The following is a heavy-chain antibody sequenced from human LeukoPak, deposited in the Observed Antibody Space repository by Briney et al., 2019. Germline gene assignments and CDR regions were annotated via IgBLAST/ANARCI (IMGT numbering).Heavy chain of an antibody. CDR3: ATSRITIFGVVKRWFDP. J-gene: IGHJ5*02. V-gene: IGHV4-34*01. D-gene: IGHD3-3*01. CDR1: GGSFSGYY. CDR2: INHGGST. Sequence: SETLSLTCAVYGGSFSGYYWSWIRQPPGKGLEWIGEINHGGSTNYNPSLKSRVTISVDTSKNQFSLKLSSVTAADTAVYYCATSRITIFGVVKRWFDPWGQGTLVTVSS.